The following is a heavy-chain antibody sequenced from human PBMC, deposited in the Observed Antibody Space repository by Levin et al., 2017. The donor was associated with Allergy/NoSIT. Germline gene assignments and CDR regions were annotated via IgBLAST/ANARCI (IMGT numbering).Heavy chain of an antibody. CDR2: IKQDGSEK. CDR3: ATSRTIDY. V-gene: IGHV3-7*01. Sequence: GGSLRLSCAASRFTFSSYWMSWVRQAPGKGLEWVANIKQDGSEKYFVDSVKGRFTISRDNANNSLYLQMNSLRAEDTAVYYCATSRTIDYWGLGTLVTVSS. J-gene: IGHJ4*02. D-gene: IGHD1-1*01. CDR1: RFTFSSYW.